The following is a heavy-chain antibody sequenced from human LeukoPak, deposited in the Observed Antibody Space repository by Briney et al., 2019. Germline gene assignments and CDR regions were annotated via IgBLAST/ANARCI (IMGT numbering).Heavy chain of an antibody. Sequence: PGGSLRLSCAASGFTFSSYEMNWVRQAPGKGLEWVSYISSSGDAIYYADSVEGRFTISRDDAKNSLYLQMNSLRAEDTAVYYCARCYYDILTAQENDAFDIWGQGTMVTVSS. CDR1: GFTFSSYE. V-gene: IGHV3-48*03. CDR3: ARCYYDILTAQENDAFDI. CDR2: ISSSGDAI. D-gene: IGHD3-9*01. J-gene: IGHJ3*02.